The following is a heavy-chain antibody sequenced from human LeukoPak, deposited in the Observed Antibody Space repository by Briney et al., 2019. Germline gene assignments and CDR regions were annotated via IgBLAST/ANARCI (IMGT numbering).Heavy chain of an antibody. D-gene: IGHD3-22*01. Sequence: GASVKVSCKASGYTFTGYYMHWVRQAPGQGLEWMGWINPNSGGTNYAQKFQGRVTMTRDTSISTAYMELSRLRSDDTAVYYCARRGLRYYYDSSTLDYWGQGTLVTVSS. CDR3: ARRGLRYYYDSSTLDY. CDR1: GYTFTGYY. V-gene: IGHV1-2*02. J-gene: IGHJ4*02. CDR2: INPNSGGT.